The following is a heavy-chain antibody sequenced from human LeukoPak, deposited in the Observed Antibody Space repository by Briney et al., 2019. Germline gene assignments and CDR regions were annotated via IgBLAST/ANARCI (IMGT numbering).Heavy chain of an antibody. D-gene: IGHD1-1*01. CDR3: AKSGLATTYYMDV. V-gene: IGHV3-23*01. Sequence: GGSLRLSCAASGFTFSSYGMSWVRQAPGKGLEWVSAISGSGGSTYYADSVKGRFTISRDNSKNTLYLQMNSLRAEDTAVYYCAKSGLATTYYMDVWGKGTTVTISS. CDR1: GFTFSSYG. J-gene: IGHJ6*03. CDR2: ISGSGGST.